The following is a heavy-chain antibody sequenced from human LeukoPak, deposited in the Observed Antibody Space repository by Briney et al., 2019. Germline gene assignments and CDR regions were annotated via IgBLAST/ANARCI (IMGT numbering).Heavy chain of an antibody. J-gene: IGHJ3*01. V-gene: IGHV1-46*01. D-gene: IGHD5-24*01. CDR3: ARIRDGYNDAYDL. CDR1: GYSFTSHY. Sequence: ASVKVSCKASGYSFTSHYMHWVRQAPGQGLEWMGLINPRGTSTIYAEKFQGRIIMTRDMSTTTDYMEPSSLRSEDTAIYYCARIRDGYNDAYDLWGQGTVVTVPS. CDR2: INPRGTST.